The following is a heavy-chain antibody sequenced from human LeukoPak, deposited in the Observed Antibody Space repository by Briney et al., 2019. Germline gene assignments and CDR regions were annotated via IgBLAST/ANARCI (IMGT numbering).Heavy chain of an antibody. V-gene: IGHV3-21*01. Sequence: TGGSLRLSCAASGFTFSDYSMNWVRQAPGKGPEWVSSISSRSAYIHYTDSVKGRFNISRDNAENSLYLQMNNLRADDTAVYYCARDRSGSYPYYFDYWGQGTLVTVSS. CDR2: ISSRSAYI. J-gene: IGHJ4*02. D-gene: IGHD1-26*01. CDR1: GFTFSDYS. CDR3: ARDRSGSYPYYFDY.